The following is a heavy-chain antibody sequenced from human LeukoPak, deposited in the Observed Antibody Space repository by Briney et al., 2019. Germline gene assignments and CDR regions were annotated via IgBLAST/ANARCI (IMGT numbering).Heavy chain of an antibody. CDR1: GFAVSSSY. D-gene: IGHD2-21*02. CDR2: IHSGGNT. V-gene: IGHV3-66*01. J-gene: IGHJ6*02. CDR3: ARERDGYCGGDCYYYYGMDV. Sequence: GGSLRLSCTASGFAVSSSYINWVRQAPGKGLEWVSFIHSGGNTYYAHSVKDRFTISRDNSKNTVYLQMNSLRAEDTALYYCARERDGYCGGDCYYYYGMDVWGQGTTVTVSS.